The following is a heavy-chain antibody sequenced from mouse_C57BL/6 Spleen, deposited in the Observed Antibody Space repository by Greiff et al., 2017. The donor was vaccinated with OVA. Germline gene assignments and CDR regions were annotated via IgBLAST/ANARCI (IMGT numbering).Heavy chain of an antibody. D-gene: IGHD3-1*01. V-gene: IGHV1-74*01. CDR1: GYTFTSYW. Sequence: QVQLQQPGAELVKPGASVKVSCKASGYTFTSYWMHWVKQRPGQGLEWIGRIHPSDSDTNYNQKFTGKATLTVDETSSTAYVQLSSLASEDYTVYYCATRRGTSYYIDYWGQGTTLTVSS. J-gene: IGHJ2*01. CDR3: ATRRGTSYYIDY. CDR2: IHPSDSDT.